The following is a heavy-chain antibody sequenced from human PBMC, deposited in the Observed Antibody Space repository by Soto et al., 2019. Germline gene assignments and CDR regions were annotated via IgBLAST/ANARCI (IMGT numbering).Heavy chain of an antibody. J-gene: IGHJ6*02. Sequence: SVKVSCKASGGTFSSYAISWVRQAPGQGLEWMGGIIPIFGTANYAQKFQGRVTITADESTSTAYMELSSLRSEDTAVYYCARDVTPSSREVAGIYYYYYGMDVWGQGTTVTVSS. CDR3: ARDVTPSSREVAGIYYYYYGMDV. CDR1: GGTFSSYA. D-gene: IGHD6-19*01. V-gene: IGHV1-69*13. CDR2: IIPIFGTA.